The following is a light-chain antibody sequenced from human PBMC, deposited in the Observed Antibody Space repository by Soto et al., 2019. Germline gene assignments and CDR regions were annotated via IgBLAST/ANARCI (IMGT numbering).Light chain of an antibody. CDR1: SSDVGGYNY. Sequence: QSALTQPPSASGSPGQSVTISCTGTSSDVGGYNYVSWYQQHPGKAPKLMIYEVTKRPSGVPDRFSGSKSGNTASLTVSGLQAEDEADYYCSRYAGSTPYVFGTGTKVTVL. CDR3: SRYAGSTPYV. J-gene: IGLJ1*01. V-gene: IGLV2-8*01. CDR2: EVT.